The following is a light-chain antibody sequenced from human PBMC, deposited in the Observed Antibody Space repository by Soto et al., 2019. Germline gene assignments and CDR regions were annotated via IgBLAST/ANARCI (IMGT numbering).Light chain of an antibody. CDR3: QQYGSSPIT. V-gene: IGKV3-15*01. CDR2: DVS. Sequence: EIVMTQSPATLSVSPGESATLSCRASQSIRYNLAWYQQRPGQSPRLLIYDVSTRATGIPARFRGSGSATEFTLTISSLQSEDFALYYCQQYGSSPITFGQGTRLEIK. CDR1: QSIRYN. J-gene: IGKJ5*01.